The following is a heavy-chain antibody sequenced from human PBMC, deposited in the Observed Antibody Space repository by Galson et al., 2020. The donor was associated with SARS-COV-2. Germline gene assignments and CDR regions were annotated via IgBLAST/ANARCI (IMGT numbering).Heavy chain of an antibody. CDR1: GDSITSGGYW. V-gene: IGHV4-31*03. CDR2: IYHTGSA. J-gene: IGHJ4*02. CDR3: ARDKGSYGSGSGYFDH. Sequence: SETLSLTCSVSGDSITSGGYWWSWIRQHPGKGLEWIGYIYHTGSAYYNPSLKSRLTISVDTSKNQFSLKLNSVTAADTAVYHCARDKGSYGSGSGYFDHWGQGTLVTVSS. D-gene: IGHD3-10*01.